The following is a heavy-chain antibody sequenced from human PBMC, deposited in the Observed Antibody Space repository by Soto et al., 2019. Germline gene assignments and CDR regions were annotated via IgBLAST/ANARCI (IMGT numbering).Heavy chain of an antibody. V-gene: IGHV1-2*02. Sequence: GASVKVSCKASGYTFTSYYIPWVGQAPGQGREWMGWINPITGGTNYAPKFQGRVTMTRDTSITTAYMELSRLRSDDTAVYYCARNYYDSSDRDYLDYWGQGTPVTVSS. J-gene: IGHJ4*02. CDR1: GYTFTSYY. D-gene: IGHD3-22*01. CDR3: ARNYYDSSDRDYLDY. CDR2: INPITGGT.